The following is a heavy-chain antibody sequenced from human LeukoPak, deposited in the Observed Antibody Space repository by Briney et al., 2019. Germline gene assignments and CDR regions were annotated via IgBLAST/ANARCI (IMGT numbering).Heavy chain of an antibody. CDR3: ARQFRDSSGYYSYYFDY. CDR2: VYPGDSDT. D-gene: IGHD3-22*01. V-gene: IGHV5-51*01. J-gene: IGHJ4*02. CDR1: GYSFTTYC. Sequence: GESLKISCKGSGYSFTTYCTGWVRQMPARGLEWMGIVYPGDSDTRYSPSSQGQVAISADKSISTAYLQWSSLKASDTAMYYCARQFRDSSGYYSYYFDYWGQGTLVTVSS.